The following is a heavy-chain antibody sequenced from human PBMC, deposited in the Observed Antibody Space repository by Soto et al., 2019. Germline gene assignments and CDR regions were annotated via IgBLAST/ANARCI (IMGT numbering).Heavy chain of an antibody. CDR1: GGTFSSYA. CDR2: IIPIFGTA. CDR3: ARCYDSSGYYSYAFDI. D-gene: IGHD3-22*01. J-gene: IGHJ3*02. Sequence: GASVKVSCKASGGTFSSYAISWVRQAPGQGLEWMGGIIPIFGTANYAQKFQGRVTITADESTSTAYMELSSLRSEDTAVYYCARCYDSSGYYSYAFDIWGQGTMVTVSS. V-gene: IGHV1-69*13.